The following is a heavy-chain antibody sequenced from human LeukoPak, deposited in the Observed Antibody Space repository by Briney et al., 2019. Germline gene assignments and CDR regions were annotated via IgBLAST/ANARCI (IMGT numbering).Heavy chain of an antibody. Sequence: SQTLSLTCTVSGGSISSGSYYWGWIRQPLGKGLEWIGTIYYSGTTYYNPSLKSRVTMSIDTSKNQFSLKLSSVTAADTAVYYCARHSEYYSGSGSASGYFDYWGQGTLVTVSS. V-gene: IGHV4-39*01. J-gene: IGHJ4*02. CDR2: IYYSGTT. D-gene: IGHD3-10*01. CDR1: GGSISSGSYY. CDR3: ARHSEYYSGSGSASGYFDY.